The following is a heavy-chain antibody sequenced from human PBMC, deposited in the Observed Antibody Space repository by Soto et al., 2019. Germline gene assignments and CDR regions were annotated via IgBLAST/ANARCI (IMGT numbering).Heavy chain of an antibody. Sequence: PSETLSLTCTVSGGSISSSSYYWGWIRQPPGKGLEWIGSIYYDGNTYYNPSLKSRVTISVDTAKNQFSLKLSSVTAADTAVYYCARQYYFGSGSYYNRPVDFWGQGTLVTVS. CDR1: GGSISSSSYY. V-gene: IGHV4-39*01. CDR2: IYYDGNT. CDR3: ARQYYFGSGSYYNRPVDF. D-gene: IGHD3-10*01. J-gene: IGHJ4*02.